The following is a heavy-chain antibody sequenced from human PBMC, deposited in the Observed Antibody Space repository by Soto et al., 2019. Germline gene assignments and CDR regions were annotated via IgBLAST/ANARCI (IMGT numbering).Heavy chain of an antibody. CDR2: IYYSGST. CDR3: ARENSSGWQFWFDP. Sequence: SETLSLTCTVSGVSISSYYWSWIRQPPGKGLEWIGYIYYSGSTNYNPSLKSRVTISVDTSKNQFSLKLSSVTAADTAVYYCARENSSGWQFWFDPWGQGTLVTVSS. J-gene: IGHJ5*02. D-gene: IGHD6-19*01. CDR1: GVSISSYY. V-gene: IGHV4-59*01.